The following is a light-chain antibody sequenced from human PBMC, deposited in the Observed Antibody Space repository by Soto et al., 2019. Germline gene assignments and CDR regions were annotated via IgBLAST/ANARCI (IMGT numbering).Light chain of an antibody. CDR1: QSVSSY. Sequence: EVVITHSPATLSFSPVERATLSCRASQSVSSYLAWYQQKPGQAPRLLIYDASNRATGIPARFSGSGSETDFTLTISSLETEDSAVYFCQQRARWVTFGQGTRLEIK. V-gene: IGKV3-11*01. CDR3: QQRARWVT. CDR2: DAS. J-gene: IGKJ5*01.